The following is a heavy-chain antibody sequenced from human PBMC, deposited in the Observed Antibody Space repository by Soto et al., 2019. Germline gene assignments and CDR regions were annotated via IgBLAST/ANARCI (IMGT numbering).Heavy chain of an antibody. D-gene: IGHD1-7*01. CDR3: ARVITGTTLIP. J-gene: IGHJ5*02. V-gene: IGHV1-18*01. CDR2: ISAYNGNT. Sequence: ASVEVSCKASGYSFTSCGIIWVRQAPGQGLEWMGWISAYNGNTNYAQKLQGRVTMTTDTSTSTAYMELRSLRSDDTAVYYCARVITGTTLIPWGQGTLVTVSS. CDR1: GYSFTSCG.